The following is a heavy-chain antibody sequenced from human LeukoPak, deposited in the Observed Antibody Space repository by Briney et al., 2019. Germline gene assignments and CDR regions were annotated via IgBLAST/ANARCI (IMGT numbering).Heavy chain of an antibody. J-gene: IGHJ6*03. CDR2: ISAYNGNT. Sequence: ASVKVSCKASGYTFTSYGISWVRQAPGQGLGWMGWISAYNGNTNYAQKLQGRVTMTTDTSTSTAYMELRSLRSDDTAVYYCARVVYCSSTSCYTTYYMDVWGKGTTVTVSS. CDR3: ARVVYCSSTSCYTTYYMDV. CDR1: GYTFTSYG. V-gene: IGHV1-18*01. D-gene: IGHD2-2*02.